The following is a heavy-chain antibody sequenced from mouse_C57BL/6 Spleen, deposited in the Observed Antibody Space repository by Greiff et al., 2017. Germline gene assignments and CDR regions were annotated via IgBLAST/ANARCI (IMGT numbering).Heavy chain of an antibody. J-gene: IGHJ1*03. CDR1: GYTFTSYW. CDR2: IDPSDSYT. V-gene: IGHV1-69*01. D-gene: IGHD1-1*01. CDR3: ARGGTGVARYFDV. Sequence: QVQLQQSGAELVMPGASVKLSCKASGYTFTSYWMPWVKQRPGQGLEWIGEIDPSDSYTNYNQKFKGKSTLTVDKSSSTAYMQLSSLTSEDSAVYYCARGGTGVARYFDVWGTGTTVTVSS.